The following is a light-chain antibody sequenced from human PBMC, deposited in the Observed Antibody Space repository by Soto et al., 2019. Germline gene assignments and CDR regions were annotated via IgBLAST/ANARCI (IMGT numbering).Light chain of an antibody. CDR2: DAS. V-gene: IGKV3-11*01. CDR1: HSVGNN. J-gene: IGKJ4*01. Sequence: EIVFTQSPATLSLSPGERATLSCRARHSVGNNLAWYHQKPGQAPGRLIYDASTRATGIPARLSGTASGPDFNPLTPTAARDDFAVHYCPAHAQWPLPLGGGTTV. CDR3: PAHAQWPLP.